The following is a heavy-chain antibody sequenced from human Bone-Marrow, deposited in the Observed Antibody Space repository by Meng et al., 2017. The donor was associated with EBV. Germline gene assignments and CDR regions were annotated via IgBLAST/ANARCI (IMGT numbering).Heavy chain of an antibody. CDR1: GGSISSSNW. J-gene: IGHJ4*02. Sequence: QVHLSESGPGRVKPSGTLSLTCAVSGGSISSSNWWSWVRQPPGKGLEWIGEIYHSGSTNYNPSLKSRVTISVDKSKNQFSLKLSSVTAADTAVYYCARGQSIAVAVSTNYFDNWGQGTLVTVSS. V-gene: IGHV4-4*02. D-gene: IGHD6-19*01. CDR3: ARGQSIAVAVSTNYFDN. CDR2: IYHSGST.